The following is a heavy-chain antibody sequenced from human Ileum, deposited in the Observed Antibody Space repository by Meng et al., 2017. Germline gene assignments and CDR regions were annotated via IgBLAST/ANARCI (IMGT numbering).Heavy chain of an antibody. Sequence: VELQEAGPGLGEPWGTSSLPWAGVGDSISRGNWWKWVRQSPGKGLEWNGEIFHGGTTNYNPSLKNRVTLLMDKSKNQFSLQLTAVTAADTAVFYCARGIGDIRVGFDYWGQGILVTVSS. D-gene: IGHD5-12*01. CDR2: IFHGGTT. V-gene: IGHV4-4*02. J-gene: IGHJ4*02. CDR1: GDSISRGNW. CDR3: ARGIGDIRVGFDY.